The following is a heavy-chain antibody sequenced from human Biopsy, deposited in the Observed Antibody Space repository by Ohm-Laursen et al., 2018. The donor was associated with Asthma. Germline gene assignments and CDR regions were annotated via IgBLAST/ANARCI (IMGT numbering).Heavy chain of an antibody. D-gene: IGHD3-10*01. J-gene: IGHJ4*02. CDR3: ARLAYGSGSFFEF. V-gene: IGHV5-51*01. Sequence: ESLKISCKASGYIFTSYWIGWVRQMPGKGLEWMGIIFPGDSDTIYSPSFQGQVTISADKSISTAYLQWSSLKASDTAIYYCARLAYGSGSFFEFWGQGTLVTVAS. CDR1: GYIFTSYW. CDR2: IFPGDSDT.